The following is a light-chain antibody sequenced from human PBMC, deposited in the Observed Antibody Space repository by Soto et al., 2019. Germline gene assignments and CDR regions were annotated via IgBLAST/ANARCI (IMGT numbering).Light chain of an antibody. Sequence: DIQMTQSPTTLSASIGDRVTITCRASESIRTWLAWYQHKPGKAPKFLIYDASTLESGVPSRFGGSGSGTEFTLTISSLQPDDFATYYCQQYNNYPRTFGQGTKVDIK. CDR3: QQYNNYPRT. CDR2: DAS. CDR1: ESIRTW. J-gene: IGKJ1*01. V-gene: IGKV1-5*01.